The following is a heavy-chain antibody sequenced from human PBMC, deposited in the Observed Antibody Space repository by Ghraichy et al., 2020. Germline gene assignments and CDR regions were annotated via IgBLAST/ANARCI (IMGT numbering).Heavy chain of an antibody. V-gene: IGHV3-15*01. CDR1: GFTFSNAW. CDR2: IKSKTDGGTT. CDR3: TVPITISSWGYYYNGMDV. Sequence: GGSLRLSCAASGFTFSNAWMSWVRQAPGKGLEWVGRIKSKTDGGTTDYAAPVKGRFTISRDDSKNTLYLQMNSLKTEDTAVYYCTVPITISSWGYYYNGMDVWGQGTTVTVSS. J-gene: IGHJ6*02. D-gene: IGHD3-9*01.